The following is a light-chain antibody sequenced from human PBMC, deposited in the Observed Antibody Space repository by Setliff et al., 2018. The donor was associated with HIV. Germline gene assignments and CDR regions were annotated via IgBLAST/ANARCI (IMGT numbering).Light chain of an antibody. V-gene: IGLV2-11*01. J-gene: IGLJ1*01. CDR3: CSNAARPTFYI. CDR2: DVT. Sequence: QSALPQPRSVSGTPGQSVTISCTGTSSDFGAYDYVSWYQQHPGKAPKLIIFDVTERPSGVPDRFSGSKSGNTASLTISGLQSADEADYYCCSNAARPTFYIFGTGTKVTV. CDR1: SSDFGAYDY.